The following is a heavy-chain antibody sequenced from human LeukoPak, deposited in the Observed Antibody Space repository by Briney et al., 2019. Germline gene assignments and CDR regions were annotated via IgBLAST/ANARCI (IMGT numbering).Heavy chain of an antibody. D-gene: IGHD3-10*01. CDR2: ISSSSSYT. CDR3: ARGAWFGELNPDY. J-gene: IGHJ4*02. Sequence: GGSLRLPCAASGFTFSDYYMSWIRQAPGKGLEWVSYISSSSSYTNYADSVKGRFTISRDNAKNSLYLQMNSLRAEDTAVYYCARGAWFGELNPDYWGQGTLVTVSS. CDR1: GFTFSDYY. V-gene: IGHV3-11*05.